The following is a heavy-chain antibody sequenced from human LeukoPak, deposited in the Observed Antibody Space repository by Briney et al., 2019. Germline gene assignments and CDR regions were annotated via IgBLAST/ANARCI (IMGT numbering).Heavy chain of an antibody. CDR2: ISGSRSTT. J-gene: IGHJ3*01. Sequence: SGGSLRLSCAASEFIFSDYYMSWIRQAPGKGLEWVSYISGSRSTTYYADSVKGRFTISRDNAENSLYLQMDSLRAEDTALYYCARVYYNSLGYAFDVWGQGTMVSVTS. D-gene: IGHD3-22*01. CDR3: ARVYYNSLGYAFDV. CDR1: EFIFSDYY. V-gene: IGHV3-11*04.